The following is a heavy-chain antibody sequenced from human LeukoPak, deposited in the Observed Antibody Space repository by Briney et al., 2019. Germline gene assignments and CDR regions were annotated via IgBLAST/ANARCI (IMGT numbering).Heavy chain of an antibody. CDR1: GFAFSSYA. Sequence: GGSLRLSCAASGFAFSSYAMSWVRQAPGKGLEWVSTISGSGGSTYHADSVKGRFTISRDNSKNTLYLQMNSLRAEDTAVYYCAKNYDSGSYYKVGIDYWGQGTLVTVSS. V-gene: IGHV3-23*01. CDR2: ISGSGGST. CDR3: AKNYDSGSYYKVGIDY. J-gene: IGHJ4*02. D-gene: IGHD3-10*01.